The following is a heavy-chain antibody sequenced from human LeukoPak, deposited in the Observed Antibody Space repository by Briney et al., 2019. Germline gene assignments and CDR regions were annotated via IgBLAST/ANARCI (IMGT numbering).Heavy chain of an antibody. CDR3: ARGRSGWFTRAYYFDY. Sequence: PGGSLRLSCAASGFTFSSYSMNWVRQAPGKGLEWVSSIGSSSSYIYYADSVKGRFTISRDNAKNSLYLQMNSLRAEDTAVYYCARGRSGWFTRAYYFDYWGQGTLVTVSS. V-gene: IGHV3-21*04. D-gene: IGHD6-19*01. CDR1: GFTFSSYS. J-gene: IGHJ4*02. CDR2: IGSSSSYI.